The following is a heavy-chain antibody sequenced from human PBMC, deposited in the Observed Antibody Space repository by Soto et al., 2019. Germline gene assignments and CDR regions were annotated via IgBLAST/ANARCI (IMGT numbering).Heavy chain of an antibody. J-gene: IGHJ4*03. CDR3: ARDGVAAGNINFDY. CDR1: GYMFTKSA. V-gene: IGHV1-3*01. CDR2: ISGDNGNT. D-gene: IGHD6-19*01. Sequence: VASVKVSCKASGYMFTKSAMPWVRQAPGQRLEWMGWISGDNGNTKYSPKLQDRVTITRDTSASTAYMELSSLRSEDTALYYCARDGVAAGNINFDYWGQGTLVTVSS.